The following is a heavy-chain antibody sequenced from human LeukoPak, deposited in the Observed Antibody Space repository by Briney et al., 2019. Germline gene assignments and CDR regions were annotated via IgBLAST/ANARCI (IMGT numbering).Heavy chain of an antibody. V-gene: IGHV1-69*13. CDR3: ARDGGYSSSSGGFDY. Sequence: ASVKVSCKASGGTFSSYAISWVRQAPGQGLEWMGGIIPIFGTANYAQKFQGRVTITADESTSTAYMELSSLRSEDTAVYYCARDGGYSSSSGGFDYWSQGTLVTVSS. D-gene: IGHD6-6*01. CDR2: IIPIFGTA. J-gene: IGHJ4*02. CDR1: GGTFSSYA.